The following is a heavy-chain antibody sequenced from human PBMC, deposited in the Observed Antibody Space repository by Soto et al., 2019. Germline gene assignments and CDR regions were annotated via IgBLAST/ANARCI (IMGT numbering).Heavy chain of an antibody. CDR3: ARHEYVSSSYDLLDV. Sequence: SETLSLTCSVSGGSVTNINYFWAWIRQSPGKGLEWIANIYYTGTTFYNPSLRSRVSMTIDASKNRFSLNLSSATASDTALYYCARHEYVSSSYDLLDVWGRGTMVTVSS. J-gene: IGHJ3*01. D-gene: IGHD3-22*01. V-gene: IGHV4-39*01. CDR2: IYYTGTT. CDR1: GGSVTNINYF.